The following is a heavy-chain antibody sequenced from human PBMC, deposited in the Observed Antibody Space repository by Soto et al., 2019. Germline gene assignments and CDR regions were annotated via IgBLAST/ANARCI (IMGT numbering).Heavy chain of an antibody. Sequence: EVQLVESGGGLVQPGGSLRLSCAAHGFAITNYEMNWIRQAPGKGLEWVSYIGRSGSPIYYTDFVKGRFTISTDSAKNSLSLQMDSLRAEDTALYYCARDPGTLGSTDAFDIWCQGTLVTVSS. CDR1: GFAITNYE. V-gene: IGHV3-48*03. CDR3: ARDPGTLGSTDAFDI. CDR2: IGRSGSPI. J-gene: IGHJ3*02. D-gene: IGHD7-27*01.